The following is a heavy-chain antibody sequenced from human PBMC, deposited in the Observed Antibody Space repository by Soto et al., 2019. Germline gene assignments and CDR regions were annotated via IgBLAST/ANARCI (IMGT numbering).Heavy chain of an antibody. D-gene: IGHD3-3*01. V-gene: IGHV4-34*01. CDR3: ARSGGFLEWLAY. CDR1: GGSFSGYY. Sequence: PSETLSLTCAVYGGSFSGYYWSWIRQPPGKGLEWIGEINHSGSTNYNPSLKSRVTISVDTSKNQFSLKLSSVTAADTAVYYCARSGGFLEWLAYWGQGTLVTVSS. J-gene: IGHJ4*02. CDR2: INHSGST.